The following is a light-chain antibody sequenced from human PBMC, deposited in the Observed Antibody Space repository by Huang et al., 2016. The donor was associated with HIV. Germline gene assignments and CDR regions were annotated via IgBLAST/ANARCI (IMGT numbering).Light chain of an antibody. CDR2: ETS. CDR3: HQYAKSMAT. Sequence: VLTQSPVSVSLSLGDRLTVSCRASKSVDTSYLAWYQHKPGQSPRLLVYETSTRASGIPSRFSGSGSGRDFSLTISRLEPEDFGVYYCHQYAKSMATFGQGTKVDI. CDR1: KSVDTSY. V-gene: IGKV3D-20*02. J-gene: IGKJ1*01.